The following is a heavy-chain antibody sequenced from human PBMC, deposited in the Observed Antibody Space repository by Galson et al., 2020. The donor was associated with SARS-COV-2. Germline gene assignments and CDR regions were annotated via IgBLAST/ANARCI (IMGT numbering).Heavy chain of an antibody. J-gene: IGHJ6*03. CDR1: DGSFSGYY. D-gene: IGHD3-3*01. CDR2: INHSGRT. CDR3: ARGLGGVVIIPYYYYYMGV. Sequence: SETLSLTCAVYDGSFSGYYWSWIRQPPGKGLEWIGEINHSGRTKYNPSLKSRVTISLDTSKNQFSLKLNSVTAADTGVYYCARGLGGVVIIPYYYYYMGVWGKGTTVTVSS. V-gene: IGHV4-34*01.